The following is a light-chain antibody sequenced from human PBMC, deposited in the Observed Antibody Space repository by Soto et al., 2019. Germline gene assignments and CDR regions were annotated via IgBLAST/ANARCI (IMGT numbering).Light chain of an antibody. Sequence: DIVMTQSPATLSLAPGEKATLSCRASQSVSSNLALYQQTPGQATMLLIYGTSTRAAGVPARFSGSGSGTEFTLTISSLQPEDFAVYYCQQYKNWPPYTFGQGTKLEIK. CDR3: QQYKNWPPYT. V-gene: IGKV3-15*01. J-gene: IGKJ2*01. CDR1: QSVSSN. CDR2: GTS.